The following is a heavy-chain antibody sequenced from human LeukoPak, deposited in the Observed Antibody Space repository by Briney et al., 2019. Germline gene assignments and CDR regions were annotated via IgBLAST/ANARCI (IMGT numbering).Heavy chain of an antibody. Sequence: PSETLSLTCSVSDGSINSYYWNWIRRPPGKGLEWIGYIYYNGNTNYSPSLKSRVTMSVDTSKNLFSLKVSSVTAADTAVFYCARGRSNYYGMDVWGQGTTVTVSS. D-gene: IGHD1-26*01. CDR3: ARGRSNYYGMDV. CDR2: IYYNGNT. J-gene: IGHJ6*02. CDR1: DGSINSYY. V-gene: IGHV4-59*01.